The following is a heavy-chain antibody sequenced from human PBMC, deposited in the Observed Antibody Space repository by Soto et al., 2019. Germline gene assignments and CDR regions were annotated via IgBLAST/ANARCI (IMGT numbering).Heavy chain of an antibody. J-gene: IGHJ4*02. CDR1: GFTFSDHY. CDR3: VRDRGGGLNDY. CDR2: ISSSSTYT. V-gene: IGHV3-11*05. D-gene: IGHD2-15*01. Sequence: QVQLVESGGGLVKPGGSLRLSCAASGFTFSDHYMSWIRQVPGKGLEWISYISSSSTYTNYADSMKGRFTISRDNAKNSLYLQIKSLRADDTAVYYCVRDRGGGLNDYWGQGTLVTVSS.